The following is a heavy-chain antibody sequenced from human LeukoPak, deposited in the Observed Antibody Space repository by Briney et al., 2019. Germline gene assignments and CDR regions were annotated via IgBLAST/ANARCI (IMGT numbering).Heavy chain of an antibody. V-gene: IGHV5-51*01. D-gene: IGHD3-22*01. CDR1: GYSFTSYW. J-gene: IGHJ3*02. Sequence: GESLKISCKGSGYSFTSYWIGWVRQMPGKGLEWMGIIYPGDSDTRYSPSFQGQVTISADKSISTAYLQWSSLKASDTAMYYCASLYYYDSSGYYDDAFDIWGQGTMVTVSS. CDR2: IYPGDSDT. CDR3: ASLYYYDSSGYYDDAFDI.